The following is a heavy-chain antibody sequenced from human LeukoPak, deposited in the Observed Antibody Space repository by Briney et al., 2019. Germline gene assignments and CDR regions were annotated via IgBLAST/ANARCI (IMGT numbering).Heavy chain of an antibody. D-gene: IGHD4-17*01. Sequence: SETLSLTCAVYGGSFSGYYWSWIRQPPGKGLEWIGEINHSGSTNYNPSLKSRVTISVDTSKNQISLKLSSVTAADTAVYYCASSTARYFDYWGQGTLVTVSS. CDR1: GGSFSGYY. CDR3: ASSTARYFDY. V-gene: IGHV4-34*01. J-gene: IGHJ4*02. CDR2: INHSGST.